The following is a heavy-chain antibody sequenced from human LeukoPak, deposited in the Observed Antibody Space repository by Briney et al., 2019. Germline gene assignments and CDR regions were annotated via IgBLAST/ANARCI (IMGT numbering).Heavy chain of an antibody. J-gene: IGHJ4*02. CDR1: GFTFSSYG. CDR3: AKSSLEGGLDS. D-gene: IGHD3-16*01. V-gene: IGHV3-30*18. Sequence: GGSLRLSCAASGFTFSSYGMHWVRQAPGKGLEWVAVISYDGSNKYYADSVKGRFTISRDNSKNTLFLQMNSLRAEDTAAYYCAKSSLEGGLDSWGQGTLVTVSS. CDR2: ISYDGSNK.